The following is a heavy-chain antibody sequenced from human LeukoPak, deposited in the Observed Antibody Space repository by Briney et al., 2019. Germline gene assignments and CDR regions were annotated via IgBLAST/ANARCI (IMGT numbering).Heavy chain of an antibody. CDR2: IKQDGSEK. J-gene: IGHJ5*02. CDR3: ARDSGTTGEVKFDP. V-gene: IGHV3-7*01. Sequence: GGSLRLSCAASGFTFSGYWMSWVRQTPGKGLEWVANIKQDGSEKYYVDSVKGRFTISRDNPKNSLYLQMNSLRAEDTAVYYCARDSGTTGEVKFDPWGQGTLVTVSS. D-gene: IGHD3-10*01. CDR1: GFTFSGYW.